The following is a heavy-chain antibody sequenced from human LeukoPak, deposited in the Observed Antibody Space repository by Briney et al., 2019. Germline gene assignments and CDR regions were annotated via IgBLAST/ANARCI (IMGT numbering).Heavy chain of an antibody. Sequence: PSETLSLTCTVSGGSISSSSYYWGWIRQPPGKGLEWIGSIYYSGSTYYNPSLKSRVTISVDTSKNQFSLKLSSVTAADTAVYYCARLAANPYGMDVWGQGTTVTVSS. CDR2: IYYSGST. J-gene: IGHJ6*02. D-gene: IGHD2-15*01. CDR1: GGSISSSSYY. V-gene: IGHV4-39*01. CDR3: ARLAANPYGMDV.